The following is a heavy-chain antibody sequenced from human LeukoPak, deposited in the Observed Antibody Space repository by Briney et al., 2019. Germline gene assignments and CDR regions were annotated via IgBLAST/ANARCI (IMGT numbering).Heavy chain of an antibody. D-gene: IGHD2-15*01. Sequence: GGSLRLSCAASGFTFSSYWMSWVRQAPGKGLEWVANIKQDGSEKYYVDSVKGRFTISRDNAKNSLYLQMNSLRAEDTAVYYCARVGGYCSGGSCYFGYWGQGTLVTVSS. J-gene: IGHJ4*02. CDR3: ARVGGYCSGGSCYFGY. CDR1: GFTFSSYW. CDR2: IKQDGSEK. V-gene: IGHV3-7*03.